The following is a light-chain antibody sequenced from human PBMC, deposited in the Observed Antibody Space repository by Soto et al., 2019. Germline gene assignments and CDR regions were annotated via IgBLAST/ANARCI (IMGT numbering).Light chain of an antibody. CDR1: SGHSTYA. V-gene: IGLV4-69*01. CDR3: QSWDTGIHRV. Sequence: QAVVAQSPSASASLGASVKLTCTLSSGHSTYAIAWQQQQPEKGPRYLMKLNSDGSHTKGDGIPERFSGSSSGAERYLSISSLQSEDEADYYCQSWDTGIHRVFGGGTKLTVL. J-gene: IGLJ2*01. CDR2: LNSDGSH.